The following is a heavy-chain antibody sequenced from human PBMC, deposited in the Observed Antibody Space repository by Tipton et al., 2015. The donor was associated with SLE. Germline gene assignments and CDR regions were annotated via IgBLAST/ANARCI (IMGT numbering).Heavy chain of an antibody. CDR3: ARDPKY. Sequence: TLSLTCTVSGGSISSGGHYWSWIRQPAGKGLEWIGRIHASGSSGSTEYNPSLKSRVSMSLDTSKSQFSLNLTSVTAADTALYYCARDPKYWGQGTLVIVSS. CDR1: GGSISSGGHY. V-gene: IGHV4-61*02. CDR2: IHASGSSGST. J-gene: IGHJ4*02.